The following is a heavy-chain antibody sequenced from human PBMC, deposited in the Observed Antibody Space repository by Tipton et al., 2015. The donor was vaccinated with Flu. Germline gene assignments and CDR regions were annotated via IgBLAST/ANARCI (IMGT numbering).Heavy chain of an antibody. Sequence: SLRLSCAASGFTFSSYGMHWVRQAPGKGLEWVAVIWYDGSNKYYADSVKGRFTISRDNSKNTLYLQMNSLRAEDTAVYYCARGTVTTPGRVGYWGQGTLVTVSS. CDR3: ARGTVTTPGRVGY. J-gene: IGHJ4*02. D-gene: IGHD4-17*01. CDR2: IWYDGSNK. CDR1: GFTFSSYG. V-gene: IGHV3-33*08.